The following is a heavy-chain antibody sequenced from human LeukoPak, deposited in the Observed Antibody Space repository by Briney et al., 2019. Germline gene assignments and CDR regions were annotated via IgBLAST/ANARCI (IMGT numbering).Heavy chain of an antibody. D-gene: IGHD3-10*01. J-gene: IGHJ5*02. CDR2: MNPNSGNT. CDR1: GYTFTSYD. Sequence: ASVKVSCKASGYTFTSYDINWVRQATGQGLEWLGWMNPNSGNTDYAQKFQGRVTFTRDTSVSTAYMELSSLRSEDTAVYYCARGTMLRGVIYTWGQGTLVTVSS. V-gene: IGHV1-8*03. CDR3: ARGTMLRGVIYT.